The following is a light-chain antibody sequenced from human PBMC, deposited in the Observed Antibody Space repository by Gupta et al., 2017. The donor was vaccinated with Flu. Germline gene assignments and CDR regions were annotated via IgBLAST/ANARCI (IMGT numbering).Light chain of an antibody. CDR3: QRYGSSPPYS. CDR1: QSVSSNY. J-gene: IGKJ2*03. V-gene: IGKV3-20*01. Sequence: VLTQSPGTLSLSPGERATLSCRASQSVSSNYLAWYQQRPGQAPRLLIYGASSRDTGIPDRFSGSGYGTDFTLTISRREPEDFAVYYCQRYGSSPPYSFGQGTKLEIK. CDR2: GAS.